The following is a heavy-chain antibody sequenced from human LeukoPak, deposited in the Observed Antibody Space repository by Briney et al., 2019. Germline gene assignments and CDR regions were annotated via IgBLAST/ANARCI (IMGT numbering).Heavy chain of an antibody. CDR2: ISYDGSNK. J-gene: IGHJ3*02. CDR3: ARVTDIVVVPAAMPVTDAFDI. CDR1: GFTFSSYG. V-gene: IGHV3-30*03. Sequence: GRSLRLSCAASGFTFSSYGMHWVRQAPGKGLEWVAVISYDGSNKYYADSVKGRFTISRDNAKNTLYLQMNSLRAEDTAVYYCARVTDIVVVPAAMPVTDAFDIWGQGTMVTVSS. D-gene: IGHD2-2*01.